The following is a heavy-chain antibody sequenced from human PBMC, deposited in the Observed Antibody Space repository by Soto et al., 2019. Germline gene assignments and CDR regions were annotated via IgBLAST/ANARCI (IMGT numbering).Heavy chain of an antibody. J-gene: IGHJ5*02. CDR1: GGSISSGGYS. Sequence: PSETLSLTCAVSGGSISSGGYSWSCIRQPPGKGLEWIGYIYHSGSTYYNPSLKSRVTISVDRSKNQFSLKLSSVTAADTAVYYCARGGSSSPLMNWFDPWGQGTLVTVSS. CDR2: IYHSGST. V-gene: IGHV4-30-2*01. D-gene: IGHD6-6*01. CDR3: ARGGSSSPLMNWFDP.